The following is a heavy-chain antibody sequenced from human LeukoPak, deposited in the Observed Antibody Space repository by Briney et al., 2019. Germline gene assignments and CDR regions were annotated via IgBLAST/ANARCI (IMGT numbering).Heavy chain of an antibody. CDR3: VRNPKTSGSFYIFDY. Sequence: GESLQISCKASGYTSTNYWIAWLRQMPAKGLEWMGISYPGDSDSRDSPSFQGQVNISAYKSINTAYLQWSSPKASDTAIYYCVRNPKTSGSFYIFDYWGQGTLVTVSS. V-gene: IGHV5-51*01. D-gene: IGHD1-26*01. CDR1: GYTSTNYW. J-gene: IGHJ4*02. CDR2: SYPGDSDS.